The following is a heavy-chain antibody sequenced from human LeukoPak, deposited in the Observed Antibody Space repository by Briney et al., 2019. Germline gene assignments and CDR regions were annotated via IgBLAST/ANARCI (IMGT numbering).Heavy chain of an antibody. V-gene: IGHV3-66*01. Sequence: GGSLRLSCAASGFPVSSNYMSWVRQAPGKGLEWVSFIYSGGSTYYADSVKGRFTISRDNSKNTLYLQMNSLRAEDTAVYYCARDPLYCSSTSCSTGYYYGMDVWGQGTTVTVSS. CDR3: ARDPLYCSSTSCSTGYYYGMDV. J-gene: IGHJ6*02. CDR2: IYSGGST. D-gene: IGHD2-2*01. CDR1: GFPVSSNY.